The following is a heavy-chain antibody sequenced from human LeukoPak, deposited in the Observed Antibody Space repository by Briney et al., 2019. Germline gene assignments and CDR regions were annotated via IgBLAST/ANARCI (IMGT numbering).Heavy chain of an antibody. D-gene: IGHD4-17*01. CDR3: ARSPYGVSFDY. CDR2: INSDGSVT. J-gene: IGHJ4*02. V-gene: IGHV3-74*01. CDR1: GFTFSNSW. Sequence: GSLRLSCAASGFTFSNSWMHWVRQAPGKGLVWVSRINSDGSVTIYADSVKGRFTISRDNAKNTLYLQMNSLRAEDTAVYYCARSPYGVSFDYWGQGTLVTVSS.